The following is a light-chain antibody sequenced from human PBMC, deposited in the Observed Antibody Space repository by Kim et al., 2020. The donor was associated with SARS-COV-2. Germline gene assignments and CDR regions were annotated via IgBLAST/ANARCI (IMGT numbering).Light chain of an antibody. CDR3: CSYAGSWV. J-gene: IGLJ3*02. Sequence: SPGQSVTISCTGTSSDVGGYNYVSWYQQHPGKAPKLMIYDVSKRPSGVPDRFCGSKSGNTASLTISGLQAEDEADYYCCSYAGSWVFGGGTQLTVL. CDR1: SSDVGGYNY. V-gene: IGLV2-11*01. CDR2: DVS.